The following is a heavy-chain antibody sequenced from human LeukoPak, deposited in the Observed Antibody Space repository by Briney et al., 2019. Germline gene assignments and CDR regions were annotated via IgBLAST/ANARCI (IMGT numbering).Heavy chain of an antibody. CDR2: IYYIGKT. V-gene: IGHV4-59*01. D-gene: IGHD2-15*01. CDR1: GGSINSYY. CDR3: ARLAVATTSWFDP. J-gene: IGHJ5*02. Sequence: PSETPSLTCNVSGGSINSYYWSWIRQPPGKGLEWVGYIYYIGKTNYNPPLKSRVTISLDTSKSQVSLILTSVTAADTAVYYCARLAVATTSWFDPWGQGTLVTVSS.